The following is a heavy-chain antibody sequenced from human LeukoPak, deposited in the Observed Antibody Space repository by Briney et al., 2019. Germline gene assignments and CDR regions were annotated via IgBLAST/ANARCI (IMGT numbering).Heavy chain of an antibody. CDR3: ARGADILTGGEFDY. CDR1: GFTFSAYA. V-gene: IGHV3-30-3*01. J-gene: IGHJ4*02. D-gene: IGHD3-9*01. CDR2: ISYDGSNK. Sequence: PGGSLRLSCAASGFTFSAYAMHWVRQAPGKGLEWVALISYDGSNKYYADSVKGRFTISRDNSKNTLFLRMNSLRAEDTAVYYCARGADILTGGEFDYWGQGTLVTVSS.